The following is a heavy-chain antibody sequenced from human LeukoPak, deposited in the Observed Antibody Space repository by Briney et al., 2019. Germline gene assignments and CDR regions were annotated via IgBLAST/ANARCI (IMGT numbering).Heavy chain of an antibody. J-gene: IGHJ4*02. Sequence: KPSETLSLTCTVSGGSISSGGYYWGWIRQHPGKGLEWIGYIYYSGGTYYNPSLKSRVTISVDTSKNQFSLKLSSVTAADTAVYYCASERNGGFDYWGQGTLVTVSS. CDR2: IYYSGGT. CDR1: GGSISSGGYY. V-gene: IGHV4-31*03. D-gene: IGHD4-23*01. CDR3: ASERNGGFDY.